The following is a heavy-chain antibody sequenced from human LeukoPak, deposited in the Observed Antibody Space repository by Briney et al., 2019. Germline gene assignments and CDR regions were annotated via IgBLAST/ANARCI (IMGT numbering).Heavy chain of an antibody. J-gene: IGHJ4*02. Sequence: ASVKVSCKASGYTFTSYGNSWVRQAPGQGLEWMGWISAYNGNTNYAQKLQGRVTMTTDTSTSTAYMELRSLRSDDTAVYYCARVTRPHYYDSSGYYYGEDYWGQGTLVAVSS. CDR3: ARVTRPHYYDSSGYYYGEDY. V-gene: IGHV1-18*01. D-gene: IGHD3-22*01. CDR2: ISAYNGNT. CDR1: GYTFTSYG.